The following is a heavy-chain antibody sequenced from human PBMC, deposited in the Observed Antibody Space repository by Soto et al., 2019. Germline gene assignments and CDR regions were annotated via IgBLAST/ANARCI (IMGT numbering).Heavy chain of an antibody. Sequence: QVQLRESGPGLVKSSETLSLTCTVSGGSISNYYWSWVRQPPGKGLEWIGYIYYSGTATYNPSLRSRVTISVDTSKNQFSLRLSSVTASDTAVYYCARGDGIQLGSLAGRYYYHKMDVWGQGTTVTVYS. V-gene: IGHV4-59*01. CDR2: IYYSGTA. J-gene: IGHJ6*02. CDR3: ARGDGIQLGSLAGRYYYHKMDV. D-gene: IGHD1-1*01. CDR1: GGSISNYY.